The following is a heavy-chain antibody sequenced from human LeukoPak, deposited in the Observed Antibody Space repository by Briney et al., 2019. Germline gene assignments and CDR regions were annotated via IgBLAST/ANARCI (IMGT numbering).Heavy chain of an antibody. D-gene: IGHD3-10*01. J-gene: IGHJ4*02. V-gene: IGHV3-33*01. CDR3: ARDADPAGEGPDY. Sequence: GGPLRLSCAASGFTFSSYGMHWVRQAPGKGLEWVAVIWYDGSNKYYADSVKGRFTISRDNSKNTLYLQMNSLRAEDTAVYYCARDADPAGEGPDYWGQGTLVTVSS. CDR2: IWYDGSNK. CDR1: GFTFSSYG.